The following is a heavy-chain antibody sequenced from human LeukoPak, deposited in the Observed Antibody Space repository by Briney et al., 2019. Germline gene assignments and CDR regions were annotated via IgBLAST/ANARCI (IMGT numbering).Heavy chain of an antibody. CDR1: GYTFTGDQ. CDR3: ARKSAGFLTA. CDR2: IKPSSGDT. J-gene: IGHJ5*02. Sequence: ASVKVSCKASGYTFTGDQIYWLRQATGQGLEWVGWIKPSSGDTLYEQKFQGRVTMTRDKSISSAYMELGSLRSDDTAVYYCARKSAGFLTAWGQGTLVTVSS. D-gene: IGHD2/OR15-2a*01. V-gene: IGHV1-2*02.